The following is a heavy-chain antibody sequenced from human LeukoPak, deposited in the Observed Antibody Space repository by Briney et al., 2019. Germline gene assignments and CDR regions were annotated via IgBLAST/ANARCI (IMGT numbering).Heavy chain of an antibody. CDR3: ARDGCSSTSCYGWFDP. V-gene: IGHV1-2*02. J-gene: IGHJ5*02. D-gene: IGHD2-2*01. CDR2: INPNSGGT. Sequence: ASVKVPCKASGYTFTGYYMHWVRQAPGQGLEWMGWINPNSGGTNYAQKFQGRVTMTRDTSISTAYMELSRLRSDDTAVYYCARDGCSSTSCYGWFDPWGQGTLVTVSS. CDR1: GYTFTGYY.